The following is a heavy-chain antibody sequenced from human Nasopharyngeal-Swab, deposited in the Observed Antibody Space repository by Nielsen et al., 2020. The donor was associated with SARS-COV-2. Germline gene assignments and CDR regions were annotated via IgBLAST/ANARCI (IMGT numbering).Heavy chain of an antibody. J-gene: IGHJ6*02. CDR2: IKQDGSEK. CDR3: AREGQRYYGMDV. Sequence: GESLKISCAASGFTFSSYEMNWVRQAPGKGLEWVANIKQDGSEKYYVDSVKGRFTISRDNAKNSLYLQMNSLRAEDTAVYYCAREGQRYYGMDVWGQGTTVTVSS. CDR1: GFTFSSYE. V-gene: IGHV3-7*03.